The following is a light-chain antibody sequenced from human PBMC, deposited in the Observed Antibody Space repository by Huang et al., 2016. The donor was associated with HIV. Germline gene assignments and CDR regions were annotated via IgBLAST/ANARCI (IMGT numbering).Light chain of an antibody. V-gene: IGKV1-33*01. Sequence: DIQMTQSPSSLSASVGDRVTITCQASQDISNHLNWYQQKVGKAPKLLIYDAFNLEKGVPSNFSGSGSGTDFTVTISSLQPEDIATYYCQQYDNLPLTFGGGTKVEIK. J-gene: IGKJ4*01. CDR1: QDISNH. CDR2: DAF. CDR3: QQYDNLPLT.